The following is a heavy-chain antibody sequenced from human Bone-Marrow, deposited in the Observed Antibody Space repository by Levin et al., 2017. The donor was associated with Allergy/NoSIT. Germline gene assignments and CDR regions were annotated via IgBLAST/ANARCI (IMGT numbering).Heavy chain of an antibody. CDR3: AKVAGSWQDNDAFDI. J-gene: IGHJ3*02. CDR2: ISYDGSNE. V-gene: IGHV3-30*18. Sequence: LSLTCAASGFTFSNHGMHWVRQAPGKGLEWVAVISYDGSNEYYADSVKGRFTTSRDDSKNMLYLQMNGLRPEDTAVYYCAKVAGSWQDNDAFDIWGLGTMVTVSS. D-gene: IGHD6-13*01. CDR1: GFTFSNHG.